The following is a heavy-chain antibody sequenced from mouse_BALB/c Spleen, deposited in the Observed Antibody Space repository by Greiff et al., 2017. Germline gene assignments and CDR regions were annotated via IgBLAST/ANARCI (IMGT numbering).Heavy chain of an antibody. Sequence: EVMLVESGGDLVKPGGSLKLSCAASGFTFSSYGMSWVRQTPDRRLEWVATISSGGSYTYYPDSVKGRFTISRDNATNTLYLQMSSLKSEDTAMYYCAREGAYYGNQYAMDYWGQGTSVTVSS. J-gene: IGHJ4*01. CDR1: GFTFSSYG. D-gene: IGHD2-10*01. CDR2: ISSGGSYT. V-gene: IGHV5-6*01. CDR3: AREGAYYGNQYAMDY.